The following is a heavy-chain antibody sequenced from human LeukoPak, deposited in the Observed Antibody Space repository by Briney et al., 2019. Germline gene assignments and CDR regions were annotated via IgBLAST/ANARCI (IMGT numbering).Heavy chain of an antibody. CDR3: ARHVGFITMVRGVINNNWFDP. CDR2: IYYSGSP. Sequence: SETLSLTCTVSGGSISSSHYYWGWIRQPPGKGLEWIASIYYSGSPYYNPSLKSRVTISVDTSKKEFSLKLSSVTAADTAVYYCARHVGFITMVRGVINNNWFDPWGQGTLVTVSS. J-gene: IGHJ5*02. CDR1: GGSISSSHYY. V-gene: IGHV4-39*01. D-gene: IGHD3-10*01.